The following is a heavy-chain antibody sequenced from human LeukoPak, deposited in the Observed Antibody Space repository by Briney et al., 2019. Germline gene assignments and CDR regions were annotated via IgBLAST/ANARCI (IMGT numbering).Heavy chain of an antibody. CDR2: IYYSGST. V-gene: IGHV4-59*12. J-gene: IGHJ5*02. CDR1: GVSISSYY. D-gene: IGHD3-10*01. CDR3: ARDSGTTGEVKFDP. Sequence: PSETLSLTCTVSGVSISSYYWSWIRQPPGKGLEWIGYIYYSGSTNYSPSLKSRVTISVDTSKNQFSLKLSSVTAADTAVYYCARDSGTTGEVKFDPWGQGTLVTVSS.